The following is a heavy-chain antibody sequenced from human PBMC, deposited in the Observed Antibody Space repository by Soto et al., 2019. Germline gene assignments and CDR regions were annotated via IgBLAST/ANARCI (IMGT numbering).Heavy chain of an antibody. CDR3: ARGERAPLYSGYDYYYYYYYYGMDV. Sequence: SVKVSCKASGGTFSSYASSWVRQAPGQGLEWMGGIIPIFGTANYAQKFQGRVTITADESTSTAYMELSSLRSEDTAVYYCARGERAPLYSGYDYYYYYYYYGMDVWGQGTTVTVSS. D-gene: IGHD5-12*01. J-gene: IGHJ6*02. CDR2: IIPIFGTA. CDR1: GGTFSSYA. V-gene: IGHV1-69*13.